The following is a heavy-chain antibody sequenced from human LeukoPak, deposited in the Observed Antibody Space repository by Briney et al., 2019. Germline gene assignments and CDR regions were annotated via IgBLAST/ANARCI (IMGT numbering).Heavy chain of an antibody. Sequence: ASVKVSCKASGGTFSSYAISWVRQAPGQGLEWMGRIIPIFGIANYAQKFQGRVTITADKSTSTAYMELSSLRSEDTAVYYCAREREKVELPAFDIWGQGTMVAVSS. D-gene: IGHD1-7*01. CDR1: GGTFSSYA. CDR2: IIPIFGIA. CDR3: AREREKVELPAFDI. J-gene: IGHJ3*02. V-gene: IGHV1-69*04.